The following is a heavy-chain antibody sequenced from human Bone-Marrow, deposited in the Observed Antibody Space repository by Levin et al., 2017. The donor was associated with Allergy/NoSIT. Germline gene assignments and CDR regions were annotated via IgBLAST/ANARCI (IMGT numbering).Heavy chain of an antibody. D-gene: IGHD6-19*01. CDR1: GFTFSSYG. CDR2: ISYDGSKK. V-gene: IGHV3-30*18. J-gene: IGHJ2*01. CDR3: AKSHIAVTGSYFDL. Sequence: LSLTCAASGFTFSSYGMHWVRQAPGKGLEWVAFISYDGSKKYYTDSVKGRFTISRDNSKNTLYLKMHSLRAEDTAVYYCAKSHIAVTGSYFDLWGRGTLVTVSS.